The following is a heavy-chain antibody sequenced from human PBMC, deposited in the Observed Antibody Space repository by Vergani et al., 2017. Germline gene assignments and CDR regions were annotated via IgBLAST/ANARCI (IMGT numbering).Heavy chain of an antibody. V-gene: IGHV4-31*03. CDR2: IYYSGST. CDR1: GCPLSSGGYY. Sequence: QVQLPESGPGPVKPSQTLSLNCPVSGCPLSSGGYYWSWIRQHPGKGLEWIGYIYYSGSTYYHPSLKSRVTISVDTSKNQFSLKLSSVTAADTAVYYCTSCLGNWFDPWGQGTLVTVSS. J-gene: IGHJ5*02. CDR3: TSCLGNWFDP. D-gene: IGHD3-3*01.